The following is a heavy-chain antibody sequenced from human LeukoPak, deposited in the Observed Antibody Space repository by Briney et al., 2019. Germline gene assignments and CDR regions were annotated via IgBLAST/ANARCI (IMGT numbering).Heavy chain of an antibody. CDR1: GFTFSSYA. J-gene: IGHJ4*02. CDR3: ATQKEATIFGVVIIPTAFDY. Sequence: DPGGSLRLSCAASGFTFSSYAMTWVRQAPGKGLEWVSAISGRSYNTYYADSVKGRFTISRDNSKNTLYLQMNSLRAEDTAVYYCATQKEATIFGVVIIPTAFDYWGQGTLVTVSS. CDR2: ISGRSYNT. V-gene: IGHV3-23*01. D-gene: IGHD3-3*01.